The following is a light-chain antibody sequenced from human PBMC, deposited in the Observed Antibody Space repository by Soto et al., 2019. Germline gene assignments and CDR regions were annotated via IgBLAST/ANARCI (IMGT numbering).Light chain of an antibody. CDR1: SSDVGSYNL. J-gene: IGLJ1*01. V-gene: IGLV2-23*02. CDR3: CSYAGSSTYYV. CDR2: EVS. Sequence: VLTQTASVSGCPGQSITISCTGTSSDVGSYNLVSWYQQHPGKAPKLMIYEVSKRPSGVSNRFSGSKSGNTASLTISGLQAEDEADYYCCSYAGSSTYYVFRTGTKVTVL.